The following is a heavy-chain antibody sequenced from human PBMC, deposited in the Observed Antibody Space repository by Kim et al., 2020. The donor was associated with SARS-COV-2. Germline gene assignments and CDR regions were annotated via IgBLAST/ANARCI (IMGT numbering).Heavy chain of an antibody. V-gene: IGHV3-23*01. Sequence: SVKGRFTISRDNSKNTLYLQMNSLRAEDTAVYYCAKDPLIWSGPQPAFDIWGQGTMVTVSS. CDR3: AKDPLIWSGPQPAFDI. J-gene: IGHJ3*02. D-gene: IGHD3-3*01.